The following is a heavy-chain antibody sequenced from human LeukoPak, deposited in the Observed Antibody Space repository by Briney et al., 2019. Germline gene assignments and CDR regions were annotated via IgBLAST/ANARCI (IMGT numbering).Heavy chain of an antibody. V-gene: IGHV1-18*01. CDR2: ISAYNGNT. J-gene: IGHJ4*02. Sequence: ASVKVSCKASGYTFTSYGISWVRQAPGQGLEWMGWISAYNGNTNYAQKLQGRVTMTTDTSTSTVYMELRSLRSDDTAVYYCARPTDDHYYYDSSGYYYDVWGQGTLVTVSS. CDR1: GYTFTSYG. CDR3: ARPTDDHYYYDSSGYYYDV. D-gene: IGHD3-22*01.